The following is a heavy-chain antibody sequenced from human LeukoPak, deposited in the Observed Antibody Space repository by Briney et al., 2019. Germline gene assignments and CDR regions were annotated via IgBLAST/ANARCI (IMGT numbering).Heavy chain of an antibody. CDR3: ARVATTFDY. CDR1: GFTVSSNC. CDR2: IYNSGGT. V-gene: IGHV3-66*01. D-gene: IGHD1-1*01. Sequence: GGSLRLSCAASGFTVSSNCMTWVRQAPGKGLEWVSIIYNSGGTYYADSVKGRFTISRDNSQNTLYLQMNSLRTEDTAVYYCARVATTFDYWGQGTLVTVSS. J-gene: IGHJ4*02.